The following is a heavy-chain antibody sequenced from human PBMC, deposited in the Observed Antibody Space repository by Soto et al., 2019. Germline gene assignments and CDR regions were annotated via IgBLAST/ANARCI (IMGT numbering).Heavy chain of an antibody. CDR2: IFSIDEK. J-gene: IGHJ4*02. Sequence: QVTLKESGPVLVKPTETLTLTCTVSGFSLSNAKIGVSWIRQPPGKAPEWLAHIFSIDEKSHKTSLKSRLTISKDTSNSQVVLTMTNMDPVDTATYYCARIRGGFDYFDYWGQGTLVTVSS. CDR1: GFSLSNAKIG. D-gene: IGHD2-15*01. V-gene: IGHV2-26*01. CDR3: ARIRGGFDYFDY.